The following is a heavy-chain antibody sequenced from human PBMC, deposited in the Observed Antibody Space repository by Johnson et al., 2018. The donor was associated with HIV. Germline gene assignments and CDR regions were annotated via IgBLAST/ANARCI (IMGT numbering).Heavy chain of an antibody. D-gene: IGHD2-21*02. Sequence: SLRLSCAGSGFTFSDHAMGWVRQAPGKGLEWVSSMSGSGAVTYYADSVKGRFTISRDNSKNTLYLQMNSLRAEDTAVYYCAKDRVVTNDAFDIWGQGTMVTVSS. CDR2: MSGSGAVT. CDR3: AKDRVVTNDAFDI. CDR1: GFTFSDHA. J-gene: IGHJ3*02. V-gene: IGHV3-23*01.